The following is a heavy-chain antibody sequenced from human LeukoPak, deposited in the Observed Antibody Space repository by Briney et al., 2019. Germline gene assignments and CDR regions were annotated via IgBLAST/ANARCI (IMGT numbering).Heavy chain of an antibody. CDR1: GGSFSGYY. CDR2: INHSGST. J-gene: IGHJ4*02. Sequence: SETLSLTCAVYGGSFSGYYWSWIRQPPGKGLEWIGKINHSGSTNYNPSLKSRVTISVDTSKNQFSLKLSSVTAADTAVYYCVRRGRYSRATFDYWGQGTLVTVSS. CDR3: VRRGRYSRATFDY. V-gene: IGHV4-34*01. D-gene: IGHD1-26*01.